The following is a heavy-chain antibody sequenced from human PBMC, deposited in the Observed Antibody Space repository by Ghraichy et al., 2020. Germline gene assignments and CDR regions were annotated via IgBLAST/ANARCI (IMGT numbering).Heavy chain of an antibody. CDR2: INPNSGGT. D-gene: IGHD3-3*01. CDR3: ARDLEVYDFWSGYYESYYYGMDV. V-gene: IGHV1-2*02. Sequence: ASVKVSCKASGYTFTGYYMHWVRQAPGQGLEWMGWINPNSGGTNYAQKFQGRVTMTRDTSISTAYMELSRLRSDDTAVYYCARDLEVYDFWSGYYESYYYGMDVWGQGTTVTVSS. CDR1: GYTFTGYY. J-gene: IGHJ6*02.